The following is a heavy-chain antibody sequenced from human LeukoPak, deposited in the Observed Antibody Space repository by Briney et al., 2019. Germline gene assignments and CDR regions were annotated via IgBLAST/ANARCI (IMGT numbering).Heavy chain of an antibody. J-gene: IGHJ4*02. CDR2: IIPIFGTA. V-gene: IGHV1-69*13. CDR3: AVDSSGYSYDFDY. Sequence: ASVKVSCKASGYTFTSYGISWVRQAPGQGLEWMGGIIPIFGTANYAQKFQGRVTITADESTSTAYMELSSLRSEDTAVYYCAVDSSGYSYDFDYWGQGTLVTVSS. CDR1: GYTFTSYG. D-gene: IGHD3-22*01.